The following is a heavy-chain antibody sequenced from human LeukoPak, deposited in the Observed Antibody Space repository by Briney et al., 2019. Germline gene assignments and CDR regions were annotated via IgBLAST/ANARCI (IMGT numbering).Heavy chain of an antibody. CDR3: ARLDRNGYNFLDY. CDR1: GGSISNYY. CDR2: IYYSGSS. V-gene: IGHV4-59*08. Sequence: SETLSLTCTVSGGSISNYYWAWIRQPPGQGLEWIGYIYYSGSSNYNPSLKSQMTISVDTSMNQFSLRLSSVTAADTAVYYCARLDRNGYNFLDYWGQGTLVTVSS. D-gene: IGHD5-24*01. J-gene: IGHJ4*02.